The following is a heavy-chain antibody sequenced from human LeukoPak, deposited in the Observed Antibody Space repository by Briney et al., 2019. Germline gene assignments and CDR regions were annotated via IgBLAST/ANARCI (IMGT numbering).Heavy chain of an antibody. J-gene: IGHJ3*02. Sequence: SETLSLTCTVSGASISSGSYYWSWIRQPAGKGLEWIGRIYTSGSTNYSPSLKTRVTISVDTSKNQFSLKLSSVTAADTAVYYCARGAYSNYERVAFDIWGQGTMVTVSS. D-gene: IGHD4-11*01. CDR1: GASISSGSYY. CDR3: ARGAYSNYERVAFDI. V-gene: IGHV4-61*02. CDR2: IYTSGST.